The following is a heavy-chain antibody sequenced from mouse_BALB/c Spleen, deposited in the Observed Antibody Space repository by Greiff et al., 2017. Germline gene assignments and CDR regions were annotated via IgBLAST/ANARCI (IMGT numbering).Heavy chain of an antibody. Sequence: QVQLQQSGAELVRPGVSVKISCKGSGYTFTDYAMHWVKQSHAKSLEWIGVISTYYGDASYNQKFKGKATMTVDKSSSTAYMELARLTSEDSAIYYCARGARATGMDYWGQGTSVTVSS. J-gene: IGHJ4*01. CDR1: GYTFTDYA. V-gene: IGHV1S137*01. CDR3: ARGARATGMDY. CDR2: ISTYYGDA. D-gene: IGHD3-1*01.